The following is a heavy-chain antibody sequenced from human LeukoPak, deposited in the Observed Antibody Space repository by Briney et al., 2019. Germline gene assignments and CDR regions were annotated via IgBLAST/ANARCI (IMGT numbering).Heavy chain of an antibody. CDR1: GFTFTSYG. D-gene: IGHD5-12*01. CDR3: ARAYSGYSSRGFDY. Sequence: GRSLRLSCEVSGFTFTSYGMHWVRQAPGKGLEWLADIWYDGSNKYYADSVKGRFTISRDNSKNTVFLQMTSLRADDTAVYYCARAYSGYSSRGFDYWGQGTLVSVSS. V-gene: IGHV3-33*01. CDR2: IWYDGSNK. J-gene: IGHJ4*02.